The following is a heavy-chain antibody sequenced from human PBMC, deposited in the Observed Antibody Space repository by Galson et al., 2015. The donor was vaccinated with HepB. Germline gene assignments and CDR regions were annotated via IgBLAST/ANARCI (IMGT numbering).Heavy chain of an antibody. Sequence: SLRLSCAASGFTFSSYDMHWVRQATGKGLEWVSAIGTAGDTYYPGSVKGRFTISRENAKNSLYLQMNSLRAGDTAVYYCARAFIAVAGTGDWYFDLWGRGTLVTVSS. CDR2: IGTAGDT. J-gene: IGHJ2*01. CDR1: GFTFSSYD. V-gene: IGHV3-13*04. D-gene: IGHD6-19*01. CDR3: ARAFIAVAGTGDWYFDL.